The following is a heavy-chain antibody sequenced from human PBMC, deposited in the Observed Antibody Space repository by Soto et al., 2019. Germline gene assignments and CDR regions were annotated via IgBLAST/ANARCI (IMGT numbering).Heavy chain of an antibody. D-gene: IGHD3-10*01. V-gene: IGHV3-9*01. Sequence: EVPLVESGGGLVQPGRSLRLSCAASGFMFDNYAIHWVRQAPGKGLEWVSGISWNSDVMGYADSVKGRFTISRDNARNSVYLQMNSLRPEDTALYYCANALPPGSYYKPLHYWGQGTLVSVSS. CDR2: ISWNSDVM. CDR3: ANALPPGSYYKPLHY. CDR1: GFMFDNYA. J-gene: IGHJ4*02.